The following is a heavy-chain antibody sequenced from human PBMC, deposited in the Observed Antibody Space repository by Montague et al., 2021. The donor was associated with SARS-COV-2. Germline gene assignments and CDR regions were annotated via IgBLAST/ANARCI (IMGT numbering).Heavy chain of an antibody. V-gene: IGHV4-59*08. CDR2: IYYSGST. J-gene: IGHJ3*02. Sequence: SETLSLTCTVSGGSISSYYWSWIRQPPGKGLEWIGYIYYSGSTXXXPSXXXRVTISVDTSKSQFSLKLSSVTAADTAVYYCARQRRYQLPITIFGVVMADAFDIWGQGTMVTVSS. CDR1: GGSISSYY. D-gene: IGHD3-3*01. CDR3: ARQRRYQLPITIFGVVMADAFDI.